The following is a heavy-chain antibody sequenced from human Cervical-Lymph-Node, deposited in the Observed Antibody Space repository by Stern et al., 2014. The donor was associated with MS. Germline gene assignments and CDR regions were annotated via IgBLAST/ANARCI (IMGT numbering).Heavy chain of an antibody. CDR3: ARGSREVLLPRFYFDY. D-gene: IGHD3-3*01. V-gene: IGHV4-31*03. J-gene: IGHJ4*02. CDR2: IYHSGST. CDR1: GGSISSGNYY. Sequence: VQLLESGPGLVKPSQTLSLTCTVSGGSISSGNYYWSWIRQHPGKGLEWIGSIYHSGSTYYNPPLKSRVTTSIDTSKTQFSLKLSSVTAADTAVYYCARGSREVLLPRFYFDYWGQGTLVTVSS.